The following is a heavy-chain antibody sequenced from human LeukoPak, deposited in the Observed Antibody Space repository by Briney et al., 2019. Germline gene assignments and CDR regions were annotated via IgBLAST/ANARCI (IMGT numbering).Heavy chain of an antibody. Sequence: ASVKDSCKASGYTFTGYYMHWVRQAPGQGLEWMGWINPNSGGTNYAQKFQGRVTMTRDTSISTAYMELSRLRSDDTAVYYCARQYSGYDSSFDYWGQGTLVTVSS. V-gene: IGHV1-2*02. CDR3: ARQYSGYDSSFDY. CDR1: GYTFTGYY. J-gene: IGHJ4*02. D-gene: IGHD5-12*01. CDR2: INPNSGGT.